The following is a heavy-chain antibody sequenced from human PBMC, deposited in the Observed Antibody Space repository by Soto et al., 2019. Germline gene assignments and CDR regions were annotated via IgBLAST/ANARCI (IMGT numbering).Heavy chain of an antibody. D-gene: IGHD7-27*01. J-gene: IGHJ4*02. V-gene: IGHV3-7*01. Sequence: PGGSLGLSCAASGFIFSNVWMTWVRQAPGKGLECLACINPDGSEKYYVDSVKGRFTVSRDNARNSLYVQMNSLRADDTAVYYCKRDLNWEAHWGQGNLVTVSS. CDR1: GFIFSNVW. CDR2: INPDGSEK. CDR3: KRDLNWEAH.